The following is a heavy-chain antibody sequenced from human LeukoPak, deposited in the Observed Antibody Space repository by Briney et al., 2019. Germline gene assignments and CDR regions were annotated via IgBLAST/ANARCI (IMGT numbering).Heavy chain of an antibody. CDR1: GGTFSSYA. CDR2: IIPIFGTA. Sequence: SVKVSCKASGGTFSSYAISWVRQAPGQGLEWMGEIIPIFGTANYAQKFQGRVTITADESTSTAYMELSSLRSEDTAVYYCAGGAYCGGDCYDFDYWGQGTLVTVSS. CDR3: AGGAYCGGDCYDFDY. J-gene: IGHJ4*02. D-gene: IGHD2-21*02. V-gene: IGHV1-69*13.